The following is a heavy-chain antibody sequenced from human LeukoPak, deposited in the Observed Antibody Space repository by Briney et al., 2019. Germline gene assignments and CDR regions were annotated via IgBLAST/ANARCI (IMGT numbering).Heavy chain of an antibody. CDR2: ISSSGSTI. Sequence: GGSLRLSCAASGFTFSDYYMSWIRQAPGKGLEWVSYISSSGSTIYYADSVKGRFTISRDNAKNSLYLQMNSLRAEDTAVYYCARDIAARPRDDAFDIWGQGTMVTVSS. D-gene: IGHD6-6*01. CDR1: GFTFSDYY. J-gene: IGHJ3*02. CDR3: ARDIAARPRDDAFDI. V-gene: IGHV3-11*04.